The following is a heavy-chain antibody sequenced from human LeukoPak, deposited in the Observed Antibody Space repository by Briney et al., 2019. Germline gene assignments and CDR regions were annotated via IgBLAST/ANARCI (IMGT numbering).Heavy chain of an antibody. D-gene: IGHD3-10*01. CDR3: ARYGSGKNFDY. J-gene: IGHJ4*02. Sequence: PGRSLRLSCAASGFTFSNYGIHWVRQAPGKGLEWVAVIWYDGSQKYYADSVKGRFTISRDNSKNTLYLQMNSLRAEDTAVYYCARYGSGKNFDYWGQGTLVTVSS. CDR2: IWYDGSQK. CDR1: GFTFSNYG. V-gene: IGHV3-33*08.